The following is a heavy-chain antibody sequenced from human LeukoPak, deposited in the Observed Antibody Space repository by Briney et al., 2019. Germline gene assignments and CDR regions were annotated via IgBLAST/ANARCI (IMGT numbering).Heavy chain of an antibody. D-gene: IGHD1-26*01. Sequence: PGGSLRLSCAASGFTFSSYSMSWVRQAPGKGLEWVSGINWNGGSTGYADSVKGRFTISRDNAKNSLYLQMNSLRAEDTALYYCARSSGSYYMGSFDYWGQGTLVTVSS. CDR2: INWNGGST. V-gene: IGHV3-20*04. J-gene: IGHJ4*02. CDR3: ARSSGSYYMGSFDY. CDR1: GFTFSSYS.